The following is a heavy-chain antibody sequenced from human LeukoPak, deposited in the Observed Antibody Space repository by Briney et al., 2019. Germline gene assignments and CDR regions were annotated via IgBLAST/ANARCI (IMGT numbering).Heavy chain of an antibody. CDR1: GYTFTGYW. V-gene: IGHV1-2*02. J-gene: IGHJ4*02. Sequence: GASVKVSCKASGYTFTGYWLHWVRQAPGQGLEWMGWINPNSGGTNYARKFQGRVTMTRDTSTSTAYMELSRLRSDDTAVYYCATTSGSTWSFDYWGQGTLVTVSS. CDR2: INPNSGGT. CDR3: ATTSGSTWSFDY. D-gene: IGHD6-13*01.